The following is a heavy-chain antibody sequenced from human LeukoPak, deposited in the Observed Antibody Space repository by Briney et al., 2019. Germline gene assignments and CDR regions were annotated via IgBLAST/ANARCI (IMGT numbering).Heavy chain of an antibody. CDR1: GGSLCRYY. CDR3: ARDSSGYRRGSFDY. J-gene: IGHJ4*02. V-gene: IGHV4-59*01. Sequence: ADPLSLTCTVSGGSLCRYYWSWFRQPAGKGLAWIGDIYYSESTNYNPSLKSRVAISVDTSNNQFSLKLSSVTAADTAVYYCARDSSGYRRGSFDYWGQGTLVTVSS. CDR2: IYYSEST. D-gene: IGHD3-22*01.